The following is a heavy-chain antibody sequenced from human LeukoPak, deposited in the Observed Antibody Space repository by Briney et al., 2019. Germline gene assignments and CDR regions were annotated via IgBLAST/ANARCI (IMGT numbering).Heavy chain of an antibody. J-gene: IGHJ4*01. Sequence: GGSLRLSCAASGFTFSSYAMSWVRQAPGKGLEWVSAISGSGGSTYYADSVKGWFTISRDNSKNTLYLQMNSLRAEDTAVYYCAKMGDSSGWYYFDYWGQGTLVTVSS. CDR3: AKMGDSSGWYYFDY. D-gene: IGHD6-19*01. V-gene: IGHV3-23*01. CDR1: GFTFSSYA. CDR2: ISGSGGST.